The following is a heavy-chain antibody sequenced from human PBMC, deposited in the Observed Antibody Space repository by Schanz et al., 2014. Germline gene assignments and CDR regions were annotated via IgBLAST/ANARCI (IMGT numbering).Heavy chain of an antibody. Sequence: EVQLAESGGGLVQPGGSLRLSCAASTFTFSSDWMSWVRQAPGKGLEWVANIKEDGSVKDYVDSVKGRFTISRDNAENTLFLQMNSLRAEDTAVYYCARKVVATIGGYYDNWGQGTLVIVSS. CDR2: IKEDGSVK. V-gene: IGHV3-7*05. D-gene: IGHD5-12*01. CDR1: TFTFSSDW. CDR3: ARKVVATIGGYYDN. J-gene: IGHJ4*02.